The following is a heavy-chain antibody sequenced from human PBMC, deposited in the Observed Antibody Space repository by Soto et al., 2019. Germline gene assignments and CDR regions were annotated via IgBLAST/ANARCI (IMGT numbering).Heavy chain of an antibody. V-gene: IGHV4-34*01. CDR1: GRSFSGYY. CDR3: ARGWGRIFDY. J-gene: IGHJ4*02. D-gene: IGHD7-27*01. CDR2: INHIGST. Sequence: QVQLQQWGAGLLKPSETLSLTCAVYGRSFSGYYWNWIRQPPGKGLEWIGEINHIGSTNYNPSLKSRVTISVDTSKNQFSLKLSSVTAADTAVYYCARGWGRIFDYWGQGTLVTVSS.